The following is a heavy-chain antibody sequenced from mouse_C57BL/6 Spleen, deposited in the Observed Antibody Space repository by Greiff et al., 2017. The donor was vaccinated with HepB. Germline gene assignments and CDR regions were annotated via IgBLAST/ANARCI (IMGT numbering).Heavy chain of an antibody. CDR2: IHPNSGST. CDR3: ARWGGYYFDD. J-gene: IGHJ2*01. Sequence: VKLQQPGAELVKPGASVKLSCKASGYTFTSYWMHWVKQSPGQGLEWIGMIHPNSGSTNYNEKFKSKATLTVDKSSSTAYMQLSSLTSEDSAVYYCARWGGYYFDDWGQGTTLTVSS. V-gene: IGHV1-64*01. CDR1: GYTFTSYW.